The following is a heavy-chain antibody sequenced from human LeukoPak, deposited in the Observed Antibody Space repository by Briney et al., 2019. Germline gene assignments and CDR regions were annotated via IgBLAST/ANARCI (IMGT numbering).Heavy chain of an antibody. CDR2: INHSGST. V-gene: IGHV4-34*01. CDR1: GGSFSGYY. Sequence: SETLSLTCAVYGGSFSGYYWSWIRQPPGKGLEWIGEINHSGSTNYNPSLKSRVTISVDTSKNQFSLKLSSVTAADTAVYYCARRPSVYYGSGRAFDYWGQGTLVTVSS. J-gene: IGHJ4*02. D-gene: IGHD3-10*01. CDR3: ARRPSVYYGSGRAFDY.